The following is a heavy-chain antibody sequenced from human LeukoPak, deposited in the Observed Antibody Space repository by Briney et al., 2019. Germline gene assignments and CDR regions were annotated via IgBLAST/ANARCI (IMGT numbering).Heavy chain of an antibody. CDR1: GYTLSRYG. D-gene: IGHD5-18*01. V-gene: IGHV1-18*01. Sequence: ASVKVSCKASGYTLSRYGISWVRQAPGQGLEWMGWSSAYNENTNSALKVQGRVTMTTDTSTSTAYMELRSLRSDDTAVYYCAREPYSYRQGYFDYWGQGTLVTVSS. CDR2: SSAYNENT. CDR3: AREPYSYRQGYFDY. J-gene: IGHJ4*02.